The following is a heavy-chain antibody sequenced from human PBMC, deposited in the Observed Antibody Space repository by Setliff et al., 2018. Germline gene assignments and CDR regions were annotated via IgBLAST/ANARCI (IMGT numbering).Heavy chain of an antibody. D-gene: IGHD2-15*01. CDR1: GYSISSGHF. J-gene: IGHJ5*02. Sequence: SETLSLTCGVSGYSISSGHFRGWIRQPPGRGLEWIGTIFYRGTTYYNLSLKSPVTISLDASKNQFSLTLTSVTAADTAIYYCARQRVVVGAPSWFDPWGQGTLVTVSS. CDR2: IFYRGTT. CDR3: ARQRVVVGAPSWFDP. V-gene: IGHV4-38-2*01.